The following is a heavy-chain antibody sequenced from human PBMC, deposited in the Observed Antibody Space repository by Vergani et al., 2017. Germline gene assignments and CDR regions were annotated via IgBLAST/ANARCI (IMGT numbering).Heavy chain of an antibody. D-gene: IGHD3-22*01. CDR1: GGTFSSYA. J-gene: IGHJ4*02. CDR3: ARVGPDPHYYGSSGNRSPFDY. CDR2: IIPIFGTA. V-gene: IGHV1-69*12. Sequence: QVQLVQSGAEVKKPGSSVKVSCKASGGTFSSYAISWVRQAPGQGLEWMGGIIPIFGTANYAQKFQGRVTITADESTSTAYMELSSLRSEDTAVYYCARVGPDPHYYGSSGNRSPFDYWGQGTLVTVSS.